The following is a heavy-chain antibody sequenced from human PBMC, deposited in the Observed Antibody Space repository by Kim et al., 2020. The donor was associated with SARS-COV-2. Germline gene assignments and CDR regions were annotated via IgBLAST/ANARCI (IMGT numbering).Heavy chain of an antibody. CDR1: GGTLSSYA. D-gene: IGHD3-9*01. CDR3: ASFLTSGPAGFDP. CDR2: IIPIFGTA. V-gene: IGHV1-69*13. J-gene: IGHJ5*02. Sequence: SVKVSCKASGGTLSSYAISWVRQAPGQGLEWMGGIIPIFGTANYAQKFQGRVTITADESTTTAYMELSSLRSEDTAVYYCASFLTSGPAGFDPWGQGTLVTVSS.